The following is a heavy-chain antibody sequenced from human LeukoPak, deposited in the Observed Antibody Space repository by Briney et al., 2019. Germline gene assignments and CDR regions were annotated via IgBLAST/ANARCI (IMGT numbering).Heavy chain of an antibody. CDR2: ISYDGSNK. D-gene: IGHD6-19*01. V-gene: IGHV3-30*03. Sequence: GGSLRLSCAASGFTFSSYGMHWVRQAPGKGLEWVAVISYDGSNKYYADSVKGRFTISRDNSKNTLYLQMNSLRAEDTAVYYCARHSSGWYRYYFDYWGQGTLVTVSS. CDR1: GFTFSSYG. J-gene: IGHJ4*02. CDR3: ARHSSGWYRYYFDY.